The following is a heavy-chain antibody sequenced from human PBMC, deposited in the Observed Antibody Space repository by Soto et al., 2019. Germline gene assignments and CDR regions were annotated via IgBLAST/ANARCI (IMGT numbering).Heavy chain of an antibody. CDR3: VGSGSIYYYYGMDV. V-gene: IGHV4-59*01. D-gene: IGHD3-10*01. CDR1: GGSISSYY. J-gene: IGHJ6*02. CDR2: IYYSGST. Sequence: SETLSLTCTVSGGSISSYYWSWIRQPPGKGLEWIEYIYYSGSTNYNPSLKSRVTISVDTSKNQFSLKLSSVTAADTAVYYCVGSGSIYYYYGMDVWGQGTTVTVSS.